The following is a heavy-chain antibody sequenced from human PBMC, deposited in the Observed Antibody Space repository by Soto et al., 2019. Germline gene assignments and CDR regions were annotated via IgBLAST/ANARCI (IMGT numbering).Heavy chain of an antibody. J-gene: IGHJ4*02. D-gene: IGHD6-25*01. Sequence: GRSLRLSCAASGFTFSNYAMSWVRQAPGEGLEWVSAISGSGGSTYHADSVKGRFTISRDNSKNTLFLQMDRLRADDTAVYYCAKGSASGSPYYFDFWGQGALVTVSS. CDR1: GFTFSNYA. V-gene: IGHV3-23*01. CDR3: AKGSASGSPYYFDF. CDR2: ISGSGGST.